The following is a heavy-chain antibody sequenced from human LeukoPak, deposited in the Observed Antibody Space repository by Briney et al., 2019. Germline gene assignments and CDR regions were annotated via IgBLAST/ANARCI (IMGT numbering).Heavy chain of an antibody. J-gene: IGHJ4*02. D-gene: IGHD3-16*02. V-gene: IGHV4-34*01. CDR1: GGSISSYY. CDR2: INHSGST. CDR3: ARGHYDYVWGSYPHDFDY. Sequence: SETLSLTCTVSGGSISSYYWSWIRQPPGKGLEWIGEINHSGSTNYNPSLKSRVTISVDASKNQFSLKLSSATAADTAVYYCARGHYDYVWGSYPHDFDYWGQGTLVTVSS.